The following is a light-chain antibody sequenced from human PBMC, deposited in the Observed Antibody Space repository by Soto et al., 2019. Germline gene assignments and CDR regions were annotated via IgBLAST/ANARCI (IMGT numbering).Light chain of an antibody. CDR1: QSIRNY. Sequence: DIQMTQFPSSLSASVGDRVTISGRASQSIRNYVSWYQQKPGTAPKLLIRAASTLQSGVPSRFSGSGSGTDFTLTISSLQIEDFATYFCQQTDRTPQTFGQGTNVEI. V-gene: IGKV1-39*01. CDR2: AAS. CDR3: QQTDRTPQT. J-gene: IGKJ1*01.